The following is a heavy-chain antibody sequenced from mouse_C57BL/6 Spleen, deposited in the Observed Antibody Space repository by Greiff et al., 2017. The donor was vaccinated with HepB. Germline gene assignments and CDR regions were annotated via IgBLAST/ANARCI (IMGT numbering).Heavy chain of an antibody. D-gene: IGHD1-1*01. V-gene: IGHV7-1*01. CDR3: ARESYYHYAMDY. CDR2: SRKKANDYTT. CDR1: GFTFSDFY. J-gene: IGHJ4*01. Sequence: EVQVVESGGGLVQSGRSLRLSCATSGFTFSDFYMEWVRQAPGKGLEWIAASRKKANDYTTEYSASVKGRFIVSRDTSQSILYLQMNALRAEDTAIYYCARESYYHYAMDYWGQGTSVTVSS.